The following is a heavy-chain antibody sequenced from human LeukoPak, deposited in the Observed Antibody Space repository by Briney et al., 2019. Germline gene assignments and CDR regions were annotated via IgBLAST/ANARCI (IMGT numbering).Heavy chain of an antibody. CDR2: IYYTGIT. J-gene: IGHJ5*02. D-gene: IGHD3-9*01. CDR1: GDSISSYY. CDR3: ARASRRGQDILTGYYSLDWFDP. Sequence: SETLSLTCTVSGDSISSYYWSWIRQPPGKGLEYIGYIYYTGITNYNPSLKSRVTISVDTSKNQFSLKLSSVTAADTAVYYCARASRRGQDILTGYYSLDWFDPWGQGTLVTVSS. V-gene: IGHV4-59*01.